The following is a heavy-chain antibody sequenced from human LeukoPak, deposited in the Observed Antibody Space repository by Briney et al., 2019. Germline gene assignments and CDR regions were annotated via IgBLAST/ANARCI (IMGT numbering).Heavy chain of an antibody. Sequence: QTGGSLRLSCAASGFTFSSYSMNWVRQAPGKGLEWVSYISSSSSHIYYADSVKGRFTISRDNAKNSLYLQMDSLRAEDTAVYYCARGLAGSWGNAFDIWGQGTMVTVSS. CDR2: ISSSSSHI. CDR1: GFTFSSYS. CDR3: ARGLAGSWGNAFDI. V-gene: IGHV3-48*04. D-gene: IGHD6-19*01. J-gene: IGHJ3*02.